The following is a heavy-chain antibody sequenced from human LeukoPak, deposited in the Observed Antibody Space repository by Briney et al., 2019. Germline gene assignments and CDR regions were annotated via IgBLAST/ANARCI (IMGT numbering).Heavy chain of an antibody. Sequence: ASMKVSCKASGYTFTSYAMHWVRQAPGQRLEWMGWINAGNGNTKYSQKFQGRVTITRDTSASTAYMELSSLRSEDTAVYYCARCLLRYFDWLSGEHAFDIWGQGTMVTVSS. CDR2: INAGNGNT. CDR1: GYTFTSYA. CDR3: ARCLLRYFDWLSGEHAFDI. J-gene: IGHJ3*02. V-gene: IGHV1-3*01. D-gene: IGHD3-9*01.